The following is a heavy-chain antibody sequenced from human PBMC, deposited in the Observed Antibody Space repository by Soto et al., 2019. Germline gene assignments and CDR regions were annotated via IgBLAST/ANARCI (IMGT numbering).Heavy chain of an antibody. V-gene: IGHV1-45*02. CDR2: ITPFNGNT. Sequence: SVKVSCKGSGNTFTYVYLHWVRQAPGQALEWMGWITPFNGNTKYAQKFQDRVTFTGDTSLNTAYMELSSLRSDDTAMFYCASGRYDASGYFDYSAQRTPVTVSS. CDR1: GNTFTYVY. D-gene: IGHD3-22*01. J-gene: IGHJ4*02. CDR3: ASGRYDASGYFDY.